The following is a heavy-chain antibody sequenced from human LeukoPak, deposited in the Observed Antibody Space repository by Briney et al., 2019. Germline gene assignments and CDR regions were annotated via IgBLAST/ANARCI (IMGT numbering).Heavy chain of an antibody. CDR2: IIPIFGTA. D-gene: IGHD3-10*01. V-gene: IGHV1-69*13. Sequence: SVKVSCKASGGTFSNYAISWVRQAPGQGLEWMGGIIPIFGTANYAQKFQGRVTITADESTSTAYMELRSLRSDDTAVYYCARTTMVRGVHSAFDIWGQGTMVTVSS. CDR1: GGTFSNYA. CDR3: ARTTMVRGVHSAFDI. J-gene: IGHJ3*02.